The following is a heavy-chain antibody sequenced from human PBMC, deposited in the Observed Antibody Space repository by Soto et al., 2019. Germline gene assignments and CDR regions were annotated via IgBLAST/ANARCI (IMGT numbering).Heavy chain of an antibody. Sequence: GESLKISCKGSGYSFTSYWVGWVRQMPGKGLEWMGIIYPGDSDTRYSPSFQGQVTISADKSISTAYLQWSSLKASDTAMYYCARPRSSSWPYDAFDIWDQGTMVTVSS. CDR1: GYSFTSYW. CDR2: IYPGDSDT. CDR3: ARPRSSSWPYDAFDI. D-gene: IGHD6-13*01. V-gene: IGHV5-51*01. J-gene: IGHJ3*02.